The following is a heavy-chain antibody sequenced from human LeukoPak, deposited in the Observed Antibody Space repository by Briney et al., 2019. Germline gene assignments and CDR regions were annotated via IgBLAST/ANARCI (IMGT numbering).Heavy chain of an antibody. J-gene: IGHJ3*02. D-gene: IGHD3-16*01. CDR3: VRDRMGGAFDI. CDR2: IEKTSSTI. V-gene: IGHV3-48*02. CDR1: GFIFNAYD. Sequence: GGSLRLSCAASGFIFNAYDMNGVRQAPGKGLEWLSFIEKTSSTIYYADSVKGRFTISRDNARNSLYLQLNSLRDEDTALYYCVRDRMGGAFDIWGQGTMVTISS.